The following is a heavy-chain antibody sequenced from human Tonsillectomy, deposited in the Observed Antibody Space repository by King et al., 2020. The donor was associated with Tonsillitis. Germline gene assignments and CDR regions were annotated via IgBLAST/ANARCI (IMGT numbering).Heavy chain of an antibody. CDR3: ARLRYYYVSCAYAY. CDR1: GFTFSSYD. V-gene: IGHV3-13*01. CDR2: IGATGDT. Sequence: VQLVESGGGLVQPGGSLRLSCAASGFTFSSYDMHWVRQATGKSLEWVSAIGATGDTYYPGSVKGRFTISRENAKNSLYLQLNSLRAGDTAVYYCARLRYYYVSCAYAYWGQGTLVTVSS. J-gene: IGHJ4*02. D-gene: IGHD3-22*01.